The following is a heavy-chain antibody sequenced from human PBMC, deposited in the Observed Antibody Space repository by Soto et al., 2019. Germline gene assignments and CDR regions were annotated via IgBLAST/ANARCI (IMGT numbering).Heavy chain of an antibody. J-gene: IGHJ4*02. CDR2: ISAHNGNT. CDR1: GYAFTTYG. CDR3: ARGRYGAY. V-gene: IGHV1-18*01. D-gene: IGHD3-10*01. Sequence: QVHLVQSGAEVKKPGASVKVSCQGSGYAFTTYGITWVRQAPGQGLEWMGWISAHNGNTNYAQKLQGRVTVTRDTSTSTAYIELRSLRYDDTAVYYCARGRYGAYWGQGALVTVSS.